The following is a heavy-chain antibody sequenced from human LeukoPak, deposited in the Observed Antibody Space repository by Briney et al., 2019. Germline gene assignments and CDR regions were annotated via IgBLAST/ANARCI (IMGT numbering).Heavy chain of an antibody. CDR3: AKDISGWYNDAFDI. J-gene: IGHJ3*02. V-gene: IGHV3-9*01. CDR1: GFTFDDYA. CDR2: ISWNSGSI. Sequence: PGRSLRLSCAASGFTFDDYAMHWVRQAPGKGLEWVSGISWNSGSIGYADSVKGRFTISRDNAKNSLYLQMNSLRAEDTALYYCAKDISGWYNDAFDIWGQGTMVTVSS. D-gene: IGHD6-19*01.